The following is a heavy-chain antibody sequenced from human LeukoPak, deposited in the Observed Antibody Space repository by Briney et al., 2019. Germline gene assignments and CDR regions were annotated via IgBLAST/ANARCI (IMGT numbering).Heavy chain of an antibody. CDR2: TYYRSKWYN. D-gene: IGHD3-22*01. V-gene: IGHV6-1*01. CDR1: GDSVSSNSAA. CDR3: ARETPNYYDSSGYYWVDYYYYMDV. J-gene: IGHJ6*03. Sequence: QTLSLTFAISGDSVSSNSAAWNWIRPSPSRGLEWLGRTYYRSKWYNDYAVSVKSRITINPDTSKNQFSLQLNSVTPEDTAVYYCARETPNYYDSSGYYWVDYYYYMDVWGKGTTVTVSS.